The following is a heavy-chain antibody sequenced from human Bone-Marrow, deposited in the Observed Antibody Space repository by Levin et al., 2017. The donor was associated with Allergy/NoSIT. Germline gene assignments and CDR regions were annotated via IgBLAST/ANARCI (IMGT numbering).Heavy chain of an antibody. D-gene: IGHD1-26*01. J-gene: IGHJ4*02. CDR2: IDIGGRTT. CDR3: ARGGRLTVGPQ. V-gene: IGHV3-NL1*01. Sequence: GGSLRLSCAVSGFIFTHYGMYWVRQAPGKGLEWVSGIDIGGRTTYYADSVKGRFTISRDNSKNTLYVQMNSLRVEDTAMYYCARGGRLTVGPQWGQGTLVTVSS. CDR1: GFIFTHYG.